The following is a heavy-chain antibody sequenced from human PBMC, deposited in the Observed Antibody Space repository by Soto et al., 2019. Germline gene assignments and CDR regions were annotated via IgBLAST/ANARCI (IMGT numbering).Heavy chain of an antibody. Sequence: SVKVSCKASGGTFSSYTISWVRQAPGQGLEWMGRIIPILGIANYAQKFQGRVTITADKSTSTAYMELSSLRSEDTAVYYCARVRNYYGSGSYPRSDYYMDVWGKGTTVTVSS. CDR2: IIPILGIA. CDR3: ARVRNYYGSGSYPRSDYYMDV. D-gene: IGHD3-10*01. V-gene: IGHV1-69*02. CDR1: GGTFSSYT. J-gene: IGHJ6*03.